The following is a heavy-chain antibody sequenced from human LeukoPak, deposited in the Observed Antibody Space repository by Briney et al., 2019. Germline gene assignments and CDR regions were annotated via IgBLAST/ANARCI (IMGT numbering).Heavy chain of an antibody. Sequence: ASVKVSGKASGYTYTSYDINWVRQATGQGLEWMGRMNPNSGNTGYAQKFQGRVTMTRNTSISTAYMELSSLRSEDTAVYYCARVQTANCETSVCDAFDMWGRGTMVTVSS. CDR1: GYTYTSYD. J-gene: IGHJ3*02. V-gene: IGHV1-8*01. CDR2: MNPNSGNT. D-gene: IGHD4/OR15-4a*01. CDR3: ARVQTANCETSVCDAFDM.